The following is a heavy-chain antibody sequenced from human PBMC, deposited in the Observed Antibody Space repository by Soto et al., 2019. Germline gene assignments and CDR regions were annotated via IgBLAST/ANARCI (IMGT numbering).Heavy chain of an antibody. CDR2: INPATGAA. V-gene: IGHV1-2*02. Sequence: QLHLVQSGAVVKKPGASVTVSCSASGYPVTAYYMHWVRQAPGRGLEWMGGINPATGAAKYTQTFQGRVTMTRDPSTGTVFMELSGLTSEDTAVFYCARGGGVGVAGSAAFDMWGQGTVVTVSS. CDR1: GYPVTAYY. J-gene: IGHJ3*02. CDR3: ARGGGVGVAGSAAFDM. D-gene: IGHD3-3*01.